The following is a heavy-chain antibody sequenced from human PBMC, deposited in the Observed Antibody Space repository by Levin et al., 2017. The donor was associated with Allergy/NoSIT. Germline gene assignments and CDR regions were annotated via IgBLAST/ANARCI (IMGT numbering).Heavy chain of an antibody. CDR2: ISYDGSNK. Sequence: GGSLRLSCAASGFTFSSYAMHWVRQAPGKGLEWVAVISYDGSNKYYADSVKGRFTISRDNSKNTLYLQMNSLRAEDTAVYYCARDPVTELTGSYFDYWGQGTLVTVSS. D-gene: IGHD3-9*01. J-gene: IGHJ4*02. V-gene: IGHV3-30*04. CDR1: GFTFSSYA. CDR3: ARDPVTELTGSYFDY.